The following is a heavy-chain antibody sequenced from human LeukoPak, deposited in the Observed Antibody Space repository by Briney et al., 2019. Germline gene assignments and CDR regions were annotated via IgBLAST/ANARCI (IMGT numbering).Heavy chain of an antibody. J-gene: IGHJ5*02. CDR3: TRPNRGNRFDP. Sequence: PGGSLRLSCAASGFTLSASAIHWVRQAPGKGPEWVGRIRDKANSSPPVYAASVQGRFTIFRDDSKNTAYLQMDSLKTDDTAVYYCTRPNRGNRFDPWGQGTLVTVSS. CDR1: GFTLSASA. V-gene: IGHV3-73*01. CDR2: IRDKANSSPP.